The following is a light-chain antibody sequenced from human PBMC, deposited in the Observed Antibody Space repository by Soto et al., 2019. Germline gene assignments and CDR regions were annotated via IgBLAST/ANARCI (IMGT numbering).Light chain of an antibody. J-gene: IGKJ3*01. Sequence: EIVLTQSPATLSLSPGERATLSCRASQSVSSYLAWYQQKPGQAPRLLFFEAYNRATGNPARFSGGRSRTDFTLTISSPVPEDFAVYYCQQRSNGLFTFGPGTKVDIK. CDR2: EAY. CDR1: QSVSSY. V-gene: IGKV3-11*01. CDR3: QQRSNGLFT.